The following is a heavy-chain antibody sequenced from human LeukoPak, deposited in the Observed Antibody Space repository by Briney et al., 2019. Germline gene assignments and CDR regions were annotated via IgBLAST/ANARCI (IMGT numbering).Heavy chain of an antibody. CDR1: GGTFSSYA. CDR2: INPNSGGT. CDR3: ARDPLINYYGSGSYYNMYNWFDP. D-gene: IGHD3-10*01. J-gene: IGHJ5*02. V-gene: IGHV1-2*02. Sequence: ASVKVSCKASGGTFSSYAISWVRQAPGQGLEWMGWINPNSGGTNYAQKFQGRVTMTRDTSISTAYMELSRLRSDDTAVYYCARDPLINYYGSGSYYNMYNWFDPWGQGTLVTVSS.